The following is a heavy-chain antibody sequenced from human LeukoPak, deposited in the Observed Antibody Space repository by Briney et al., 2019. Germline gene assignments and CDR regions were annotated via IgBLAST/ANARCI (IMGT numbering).Heavy chain of an antibody. V-gene: IGHV4-59*01. Sequence: SETLSLTCTVSGGSISSYYWTWIRQPPGKGLEWIGYIYYSGSINYNPSLKSRVTISVDTSKNQFSLKLTSVTAADTAVYYCARRYSGSYYREWGQGTLVTVSS. J-gene: IGHJ4*02. CDR3: ARRYSGSYYRE. CDR2: IYYSGSI. CDR1: GGSISSYY. D-gene: IGHD1-26*01.